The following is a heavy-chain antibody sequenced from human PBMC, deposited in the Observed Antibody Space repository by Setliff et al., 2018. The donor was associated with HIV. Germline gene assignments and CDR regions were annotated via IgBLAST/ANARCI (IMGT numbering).Heavy chain of an antibody. CDR3: ARTDSYTAMIWP. CDR1: GFTFSDYF. CDR2: IGSRGTPV. J-gene: IGHJ1*01. D-gene: IGHD2-2*02. Sequence: GGSLRLSCEASGFTFSDYFMTWIRQAPGKGLEWISYIGSRGTPVKTADSLKGRLFVSRDNTKNSLYLQINNLSVEDTAMYFCARTDSYTAMIWPWGRGTLVTVSS. V-gene: IGHV3-11*01.